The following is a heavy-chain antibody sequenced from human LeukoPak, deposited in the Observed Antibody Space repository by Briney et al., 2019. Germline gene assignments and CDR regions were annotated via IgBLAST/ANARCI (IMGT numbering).Heavy chain of an antibody. J-gene: IGHJ6*03. CDR1: GGSFSGYY. D-gene: IGHD3-22*01. Sequence: KSSETLSLTCAVYGGSFSGYYWSWIRQPPGKGLEWIGEINHSGSTNYNPSLKSRVTISVDTSKNQFSLKLSSVTAADTAVYYCARKGFSTYYYDSSGYYYYYYYMDVWGKGTTVTISS. CDR2: INHSGST. CDR3: ARKGFSTYYYDSSGYYYYYYYMDV. V-gene: IGHV4-34*01.